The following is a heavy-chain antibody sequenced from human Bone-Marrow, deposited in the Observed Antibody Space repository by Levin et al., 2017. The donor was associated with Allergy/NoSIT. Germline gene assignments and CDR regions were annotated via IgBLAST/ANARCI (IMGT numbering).Heavy chain of an antibody. CDR2: TRNKANSYTT. Sequence: GESLKISCAASGFTFSDHYMDWVRQAPGKGLEWVGRTRNKANSYTTEYAASVKGRFTISRDDSKNSLYLQMNSLKTEDTAVYYCARVLYSGYDPYYYGMDVWGQGTTVTVSS. V-gene: IGHV3-72*01. D-gene: IGHD5-12*01. CDR3: ARVLYSGYDPYYYGMDV. J-gene: IGHJ6*02. CDR1: GFTFSDHY.